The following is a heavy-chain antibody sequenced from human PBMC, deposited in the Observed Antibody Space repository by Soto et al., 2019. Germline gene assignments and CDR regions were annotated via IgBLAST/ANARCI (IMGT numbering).Heavy chain of an antibody. V-gene: IGHV5-10-1*01. Sequence: GESLKISCQASGYSFTTYWISWVRQMPGKGLEWMGRIDPSDSYTNYSPSFQGHVTISADKSISTAYLQWSSLKASDTAMYYCASRHSSSSAFDPWGQGTLVTVSS. J-gene: IGHJ5*02. CDR3: ASRHSSSSAFDP. CDR2: IDPSDSYT. D-gene: IGHD6-13*01. CDR1: GYSFTTYW.